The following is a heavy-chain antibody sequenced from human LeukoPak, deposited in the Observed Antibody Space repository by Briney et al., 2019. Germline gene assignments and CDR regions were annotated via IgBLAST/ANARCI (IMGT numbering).Heavy chain of an antibody. CDR1: GGSFSGYY. Sequence: PSETLSLTCAVYGGSFSGYYWSWIRQPPGKGLEWIGEINHSGSTNYNPSLKSRVTISVDTSKNQFSLKLSSVTAADTAVYYCARVSGVAATNWFDPWGQGTLVTVSS. CDR2: INHSGST. D-gene: IGHD2-15*01. V-gene: IGHV4-34*01. J-gene: IGHJ5*02. CDR3: ARVSGVAATNWFDP.